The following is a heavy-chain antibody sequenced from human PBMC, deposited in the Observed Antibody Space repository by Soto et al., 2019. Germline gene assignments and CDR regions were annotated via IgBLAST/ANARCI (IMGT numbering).Heavy chain of an antibody. D-gene: IGHD3-22*01. V-gene: IGHV4-61*08. CDR2: VYYSVST. Sequence: QVQLQESGPGLVKPSETLSLTCTVSGGAVSSRDYDWRWIRQSPEMGLEWIGYVYYSVSTNYNPSLESRVTISVDTSKNQFSLKLSSVTAADTAVYYCAREGDSSLDYFDYWGQGTLVAVSS. CDR1: GGAVSSRDYD. J-gene: IGHJ4*02. CDR3: AREGDSSLDYFDY.